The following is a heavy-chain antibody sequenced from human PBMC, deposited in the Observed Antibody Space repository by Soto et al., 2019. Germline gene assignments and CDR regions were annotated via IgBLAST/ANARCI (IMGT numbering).Heavy chain of an antibody. J-gene: IGHJ4*02. CDR1: GFTFSDYA. V-gene: IGHV4-59*12. CDR2: IYYSGSA. D-gene: IGHD6-13*01. Sequence: AGXSLRLSCAASGFTFSDYALSWFRQAPGKGLEWIGYIYYSGSANYNPSLKSRVTISVDKSENQFSLKLNSVTAADTAVYYCASHLTTPGTRGFDNWGQGALVTVSS. CDR3: ASHLTTPGTRGFDN.